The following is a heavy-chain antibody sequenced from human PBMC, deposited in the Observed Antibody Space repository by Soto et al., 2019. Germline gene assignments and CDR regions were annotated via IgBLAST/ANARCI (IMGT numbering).Heavy chain of an antibody. D-gene: IGHD2-8*01. V-gene: IGHV3-13*01. CDR3: ARNRPYCTNGVCYSGDFDI. Sequence: EVQLVESGGGLVQPGGSLRLSCAASGFTFSSYDMHWVRQATGKGLEWVSAIGTAGDTYYPGSVKGRFTISRENAKNSLYLQMNSLRAGDKAVYYCARNRPYCTNGVCYSGDFDIWGQGTMVTVSS. J-gene: IGHJ3*02. CDR1: GFTFSSYD. CDR2: IGTAGDT.